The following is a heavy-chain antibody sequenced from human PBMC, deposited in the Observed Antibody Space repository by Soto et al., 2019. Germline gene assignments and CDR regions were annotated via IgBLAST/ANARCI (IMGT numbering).Heavy chain of an antibody. CDR2: IYYSGST. Sequence: SETLSLTCTVSGGSISSGGYYWSWIRQRPGKGLEWIGYIYYSGSTYYNPSLKSRVTISVDTSKNQFSLKLSSVTAADTAVYYCARLFHDILTGYTTNWFDPWGQGALVTVSS. D-gene: IGHD3-9*01. V-gene: IGHV4-31*03. J-gene: IGHJ5*02. CDR3: ARLFHDILTGYTTNWFDP. CDR1: GGSISSGGYY.